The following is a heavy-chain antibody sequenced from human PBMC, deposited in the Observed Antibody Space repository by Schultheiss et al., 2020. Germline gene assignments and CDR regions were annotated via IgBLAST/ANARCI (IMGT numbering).Heavy chain of an antibody. V-gene: IGHV3-49*04. CDR3: VRDGYNWVHFDH. D-gene: IGHD5-24*01. Sequence: GGSLRLSCADSGFTFSKYAMSWVRQTPGKGLEWVGFIRSKAYGGTTEYAASVKGRFTISRDNSKNTLYLQMNSLRAEDTAVYYCVRDGYNWVHFDHWGRGTLVTVSS. J-gene: IGHJ4*02. CDR1: GFTFSKYA. CDR2: IRSKAYGGTT.